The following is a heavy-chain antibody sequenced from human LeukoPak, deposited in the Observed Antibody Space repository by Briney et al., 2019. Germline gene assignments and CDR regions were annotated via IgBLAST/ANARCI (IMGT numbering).Heavy chain of an antibody. CDR2: IFYTGTT. J-gene: IGHJ4*02. CDR1: GGSVSGFY. Sequence: SDTLSLTCTVSGGSVSGFYWSWIRQPPGKGLEWIGYIFYTGTTLYCPSLKSRVTMSVDTSENQFSLKLSSMTAADTAVYYCARHDVVPVIRRGFDFWGQGPLVTVSS. D-gene: IGHD2-21*02. CDR3: ARHDVVPVIRRGFDF. V-gene: IGHV4-59*08.